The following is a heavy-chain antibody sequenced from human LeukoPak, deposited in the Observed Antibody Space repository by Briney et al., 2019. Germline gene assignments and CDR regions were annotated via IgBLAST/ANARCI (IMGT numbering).Heavy chain of an antibody. CDR2: MSGRGGST. J-gene: IGHJ6*02. Sequence: LRLSCAASGXTFSSYAMSWVRQAPGKGLEWVSSMSGRGGSTYYADSVKGRFTISRDDSKNTLYLQMNSLRAEDTAVYYCARVRYGELDVWGQGTTVTVSS. CDR1: GXTFSSYA. V-gene: IGHV3-23*01. D-gene: IGHD4-17*01. CDR3: ARVRYGELDV.